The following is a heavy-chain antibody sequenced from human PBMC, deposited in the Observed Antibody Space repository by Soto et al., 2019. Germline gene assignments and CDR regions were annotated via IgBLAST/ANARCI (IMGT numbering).Heavy chain of an antibody. CDR3: ALDRGGYYHFDH. CDR2: VYYSGST. D-gene: IGHD3-22*01. V-gene: IGHV4-31*03. Sequence: PSETLSLTCSVSGGSISSSGYYCTWIRQHPGKGLEWIGYVYYSGSTYYNPSLKSRVTISVDTSRNQFSLNLRSVTAADTALYSGALDRGGYYHFDHWGQGTLVTVSS. CDR1: GGSISSSGYY. J-gene: IGHJ4*01.